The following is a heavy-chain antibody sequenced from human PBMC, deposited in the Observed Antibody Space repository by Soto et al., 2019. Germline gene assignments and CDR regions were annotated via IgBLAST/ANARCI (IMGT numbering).Heavy chain of an antibody. Sequence: QVQLVQSGAEVKKPGSSVKLSCKASGDSFNTFAVTWVRQAPGQGLEWMGGIIPNFDTPNYAQKFQGRVTIIADKSTSTPYMELSSLRSEDTAAYYCARPYYDSSGYYLWYFDYWGQGTLVTVSS. CDR1: GDSFNTFA. CDR3: ARPYYDSSGYYLWYFDY. J-gene: IGHJ4*02. V-gene: IGHV1-69*06. D-gene: IGHD3-22*01. CDR2: IIPNFDTP.